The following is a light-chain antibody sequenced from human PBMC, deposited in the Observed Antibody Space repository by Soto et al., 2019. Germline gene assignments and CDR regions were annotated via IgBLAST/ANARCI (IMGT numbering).Light chain of an antibody. CDR3: QQLYSHPLT. V-gene: IGKV1-9*01. CDR1: QGITSY. CDR2: SAS. Sequence: DIQMTQSPSFLSPSIGESVTITCRASQGITSYLALYQQRPGKAPGLLIYSASTLQSGVPSRFSGSGYGTDFSLTISNLQPEDFATYYRQQLYSHPLTFGGGTKVDIK. J-gene: IGKJ4*01.